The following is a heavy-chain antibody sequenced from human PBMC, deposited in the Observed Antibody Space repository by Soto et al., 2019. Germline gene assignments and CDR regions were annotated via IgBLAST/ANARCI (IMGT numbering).Heavy chain of an antibody. CDR2: INSDGSST. J-gene: IGHJ4*02. CDR3: ARALVWSGSYYAFDC. Sequence: EVQLVESGGGLVQPGGSLRLSCAASGFTFSSYWMYWVRQAPGKGLVWVSRINSDGSSTTYADSVKGRFTISRDNANNTLYLQMNSLRAEDTAVYYCARALVWSGSYYAFDCWGQGTLVTVSS. V-gene: IGHV3-74*01. CDR1: GFTFSSYW. D-gene: IGHD1-26*01.